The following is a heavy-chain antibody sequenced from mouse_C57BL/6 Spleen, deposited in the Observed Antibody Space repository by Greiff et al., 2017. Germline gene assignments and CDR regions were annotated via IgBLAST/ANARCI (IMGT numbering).Heavy chain of an antibody. Sequence: EVKLMESGPGLVKPSQSLSLTCSVTGYSITSGYYWNWIRQFPGNKLEWMGYISYDGSNNYNPSLKNRISITRDTSKNQFFLKLNSVTTEDTATDYCARVDDSAWFAYGGQGTLVTVSA. J-gene: IGHJ3*01. D-gene: IGHD2-4*01. CDR2: ISYDGSN. CDR1: GYSITSGYY. CDR3: ARVDDSAWFAY. V-gene: IGHV3-6*01.